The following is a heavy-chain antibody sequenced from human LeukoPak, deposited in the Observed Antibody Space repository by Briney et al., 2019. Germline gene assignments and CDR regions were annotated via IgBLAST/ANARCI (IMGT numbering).Heavy chain of an antibody. V-gene: IGHV3-21*01. CDR1: GFTFSSYS. J-gene: IGHJ6*02. CDR2: ISSSSSYI. D-gene: IGHD3-10*01. Sequence: GGSLRLSCAASGFTFSSYSMNWVRQAPGKGLEWVSSISSSSSYIYYADSVKGRFTISRDNAKNSLYLQMNSLRAEDTAVYYCARYVLLLTVYYGMDVWGQGTTVTVSS. CDR3: ARYVLLLTVYYGMDV.